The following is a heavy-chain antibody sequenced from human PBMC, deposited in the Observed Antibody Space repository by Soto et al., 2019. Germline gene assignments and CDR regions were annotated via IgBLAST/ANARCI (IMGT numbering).Heavy chain of an antibody. Sequence: EVQLVESGGGLIQPGGSLRLSCAASGFTVSSNYMSWVRQAPGKGLEWVSVIYSGGSTYYADSVKGRFTISRDNSKNTLYLQMNSLRAEDTAVYYCARESSSGSYYRYYYYGMDVWGQGPTVTVSS. CDR3: ARESSSGSYYRYYYYGMDV. J-gene: IGHJ6*02. D-gene: IGHD1-26*01. CDR2: IYSGGST. V-gene: IGHV3-53*01. CDR1: GFTVSSNY.